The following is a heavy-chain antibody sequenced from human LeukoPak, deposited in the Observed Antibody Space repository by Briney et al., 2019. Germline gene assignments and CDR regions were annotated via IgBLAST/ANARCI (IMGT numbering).Heavy chain of an antibody. V-gene: IGHV3-7*01. Sequence: GGSLRLSCAASGFTFTSYWMTWVRQAPGKGLEWVANIKQDGSEKYYVDSVKGRFTISRDNAKNSLYLQMNSLRAEDTAVYYCARTAVGTEMDYFDYWGQGTLVTVSS. CDR3: ARTAVGTEMDYFDY. CDR2: IKQDGSEK. D-gene: IGHD4-23*01. J-gene: IGHJ4*02. CDR1: GFTFTSYW.